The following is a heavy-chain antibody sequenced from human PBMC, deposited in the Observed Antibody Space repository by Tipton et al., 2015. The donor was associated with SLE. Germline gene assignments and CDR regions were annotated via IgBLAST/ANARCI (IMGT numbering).Heavy chain of an antibody. Sequence: GSLRLSCAASGFTFSSYAMSWVRQAPGKGLEWVSAISGSGGTTYYADSVKGRFTISRDNSKNTLYLQMNSLRAEDTAVYYCAKDQGDYGDFFDYWGQGTLVTVSS. CDR3: AKDQGDYGDFFDY. V-gene: IGHV3-23*01. CDR2: ISGSGGTT. D-gene: IGHD4-17*01. J-gene: IGHJ4*02. CDR1: GFTFSSYA.